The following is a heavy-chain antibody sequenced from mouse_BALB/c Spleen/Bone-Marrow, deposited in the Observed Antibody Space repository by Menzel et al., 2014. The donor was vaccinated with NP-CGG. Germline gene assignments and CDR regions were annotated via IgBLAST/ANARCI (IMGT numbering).Heavy chain of an antibody. V-gene: IGHV1-7*01. CDR2: INPSTGYT. D-gene: IGHD2-2*01. CDR3: ARSGGYDGFSY. J-gene: IGHJ2*01. Sequence: QVQLKESGAELAKPGASVKMSCKAPGYTFTSYWMHWAKQRPGQGLEWIGYINPSTGYTEYNQKFKDKATLTADKSSSTAYMQLSSLTSEDSAVYYCARSGGYDGFSYWGQGTTLSISS. CDR1: GYTFTSYW.